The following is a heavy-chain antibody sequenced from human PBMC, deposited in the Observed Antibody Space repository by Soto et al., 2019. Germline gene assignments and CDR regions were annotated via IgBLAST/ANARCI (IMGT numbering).Heavy chain of an antibody. D-gene: IGHD1-1*01. J-gene: IGHJ4*02. CDR1: GFTVSTNY. CDR3: ASRRNPYGTYDY. CDR2: IYSGGDT. V-gene: IGHV3-66*01. Sequence: EVQLVESGGGLVQPGGSLRLSCAASGFTVSTNYMSWVRQAPGKGLELVSMIYSGGDTYYTDSVKGRFTTSRDNSKNTLYLKMNSLRADDTAVYYCASRRNPYGTYDYWGQGTLVTVSS.